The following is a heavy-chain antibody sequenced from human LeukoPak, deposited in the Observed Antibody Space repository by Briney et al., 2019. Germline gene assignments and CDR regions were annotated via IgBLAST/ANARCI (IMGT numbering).Heavy chain of an antibody. D-gene: IGHD6-13*01. Sequence: ASVKVSCKASGYTFTSYYMHWVRQAPGQGLEWMGIIKPSGGSTSYAQKFQGRVTMTRDTSTSTVYMEMGSLRSEDTAVYYCARHLLTAAAGTLSWFDPWGQGTLVTVSS. J-gene: IGHJ5*02. CDR3: ARHLLTAAAGTLSWFDP. V-gene: IGHV1-46*03. CDR2: IKPSGGST. CDR1: GYTFTSYY.